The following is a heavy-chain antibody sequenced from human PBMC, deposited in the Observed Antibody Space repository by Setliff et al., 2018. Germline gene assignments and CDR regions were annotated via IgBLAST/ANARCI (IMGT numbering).Heavy chain of an antibody. CDR3: AREVGTSTSSDAFDV. CDR1: GDSISSGDYF. Sequence: SETLSLTCTVSGDSISSGDYFWSWLRQPPGKGLEWIAYIYHSGSAYYNSSLKSRVTMSVDTSKNQFSLHLTSVTAADTAVYYCAREVGTSTSSDAFDVWGQGMMVTVSS. J-gene: IGHJ3*01. V-gene: IGHV4-30-4*08. CDR2: IYHSGSA. D-gene: IGHD1-26*01.